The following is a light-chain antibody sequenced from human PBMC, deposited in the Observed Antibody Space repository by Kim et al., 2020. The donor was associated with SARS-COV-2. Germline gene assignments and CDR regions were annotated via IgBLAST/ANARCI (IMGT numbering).Light chain of an antibody. J-gene: IGKJ1*01. Sequence: DIQMTQSPSSLSASVGDRVTITCRASQGISNFLAWYQQKPRKVPHLLIYAASTLQSGVPSRFSGDGSGTDFTLTISSLQPEDVATYYCQKYNSAPRTFGQGTKVDIK. CDR2: AAS. CDR1: QGISNF. CDR3: QKYNSAPRT. V-gene: IGKV1-27*01.